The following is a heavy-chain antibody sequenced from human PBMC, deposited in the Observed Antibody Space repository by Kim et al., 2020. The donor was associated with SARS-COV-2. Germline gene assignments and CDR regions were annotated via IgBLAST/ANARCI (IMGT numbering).Heavy chain of an antibody. J-gene: IGHJ2*01. Sequence: SETLSLTCTFSGGSITSGTYSWNWIRQAPGQGLEWIGYIFPIGSTKYNPSLKSRVSMSLDRSKNQFSLKLNSVTAADTAVYYCARDGGRNFFPSGPYSLWFFPLWGRGTLVTVSS. CDR1: GGSITSGTYS. CDR2: IFPIGST. CDR3: ARDGGRNFFPSGPYSLWFFPL. V-gene: IGHV4-30-2*01. D-gene: IGHD3-10*01.